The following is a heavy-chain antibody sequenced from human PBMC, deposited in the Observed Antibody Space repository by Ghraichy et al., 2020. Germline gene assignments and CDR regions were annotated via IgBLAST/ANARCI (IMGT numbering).Heavy chain of an antibody. CDR1: GYSISSDYY. J-gene: IGHJ4*02. Sequence: SETLSLTCAVSGYSISSDYYWGWIRQPPGKGLEWIGSMYHSGSTYYNPSLKSRVTISVDTSKNQFSLKLSSVTAADTAVYYWARDDLGDGYNSRFDYWGQGTLVTVSS. CDR2: MYHSGST. V-gene: IGHV4-38-2*02. D-gene: IGHD5-24*01. CDR3: ARDDLGDGYNSRFDY.